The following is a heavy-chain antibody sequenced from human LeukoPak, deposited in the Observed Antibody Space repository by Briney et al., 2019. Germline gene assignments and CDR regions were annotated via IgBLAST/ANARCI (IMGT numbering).Heavy chain of an antibody. J-gene: IGHJ5*01. CDR1: GFTFSSYD. CDR3: AKGYGSGWYDNWFDS. CDR2: IRPSGDNT. V-gene: IGHV3-23*01. D-gene: IGHD6-19*01. Sequence: GGALRLSCAASGFTFSSYDMTWVRQAPGRGLEWVSSIRPSGDNTYYADSVKRRFIISRDNSKNTLYLQMDTLRAEDTALYYCAKGYGSGWYDNWFDSWGQGTLVTVSS.